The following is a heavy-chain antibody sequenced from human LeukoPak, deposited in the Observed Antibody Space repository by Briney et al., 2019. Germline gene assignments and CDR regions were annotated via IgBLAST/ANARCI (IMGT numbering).Heavy chain of an antibody. D-gene: IGHD3-3*01. CDR3: ARGGVVTRFFDF. Sequence: GGSLRLSCAASGFSVSSNYMSWVRQAPGKGLECVSVIYTGGNTYYADSVKGRFIISRDTSKNTLYLQMNSLRAEDTAVYYCARGGVVTRFFDFWGQGALVTVSS. CDR2: IYTGGNT. CDR1: GFSVSSNY. J-gene: IGHJ4*02. V-gene: IGHV3-53*01.